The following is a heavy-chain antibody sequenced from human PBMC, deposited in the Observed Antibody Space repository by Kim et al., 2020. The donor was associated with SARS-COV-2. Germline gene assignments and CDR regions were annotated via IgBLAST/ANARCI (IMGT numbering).Heavy chain of an antibody. Sequence: SETLSLTCTVSGGSISSYYWSWIRQPPGMGLEWIGYVYSSGSANYNPSLKSRVTISVDTSKNQFSLKLSSVTAAATAVYYCAGSSVTYTYFDYWGQGTLV. J-gene: IGHJ4*02. D-gene: IGHD2-21*02. V-gene: IGHV4-59*01. CDR2: VYSSGSA. CDR1: GGSISSYY. CDR3: AGSSVTYTYFDY.